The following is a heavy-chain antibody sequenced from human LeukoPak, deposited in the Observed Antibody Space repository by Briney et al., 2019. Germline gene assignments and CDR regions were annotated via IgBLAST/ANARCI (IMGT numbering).Heavy chain of an antibody. CDR3: ARDSLNSGYDGEVDY. Sequence: ASVKVSCKASGYTFTSYGISWVRQAPGRGLEWMGWISAYNGNTNYAQKLQGRVTMTTDTSTSTAYMELRSLRSDDTAVYYCARDSLNSGYDGEVDYWGQGTLVTVSS. D-gene: IGHD5-12*01. V-gene: IGHV1-18*04. CDR1: GYTFTSYG. J-gene: IGHJ4*02. CDR2: ISAYNGNT.